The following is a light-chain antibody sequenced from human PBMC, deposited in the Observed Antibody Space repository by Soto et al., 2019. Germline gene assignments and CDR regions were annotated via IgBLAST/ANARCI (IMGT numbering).Light chain of an antibody. V-gene: IGLV2-14*01. Sequence: QSVLTQPASVSGSPGQSITISCTGTSSDIGDYRYVSWYQEHPGKAPKLVIYNVGNRPSGISNRFSGSKSGNTASLTISDLQAEDEANYYCSSYTTGSTLLLFGGGTKVTVL. CDR1: SSDIGDYRY. CDR2: NVG. J-gene: IGLJ2*01. CDR3: SSYTTGSTLLL.